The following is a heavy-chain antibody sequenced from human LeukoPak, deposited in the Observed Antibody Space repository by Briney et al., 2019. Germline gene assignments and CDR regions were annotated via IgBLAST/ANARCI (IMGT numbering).Heavy chain of an antibody. CDR3: ARTNLIVGASYFDY. D-gene: IGHD1-26*01. CDR2: INPNSGGT. V-gene: IGHV1-2*02. Sequence: ASVKVSCKASGYTFTGCYMHWVRQAPGQGLEWMGWINPNSGGTNYAQKFQGRVTMTRDTSISTAYMELSRLRSDDTAVYYCARTNLIVGASYFDYWGQGTLVTVSS. CDR1: GYTFTGCY. J-gene: IGHJ4*02.